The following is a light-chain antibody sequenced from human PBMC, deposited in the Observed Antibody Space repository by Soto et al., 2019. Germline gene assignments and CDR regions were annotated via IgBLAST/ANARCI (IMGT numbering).Light chain of an antibody. CDR3: QQYNSWPVT. Sequence: EIVLTQSPGTLSLSPGERATLSCRASQSVSSSYLAWYQQRPGQAPRLLIYGASSRATGIPDRFSGSGSGTDFTLTISRLEPEDFAVYYCQQYNSWPVTFGGGTKVDI. CDR2: GAS. J-gene: IGKJ4*01. CDR1: QSVSSSY. V-gene: IGKV3-20*01.